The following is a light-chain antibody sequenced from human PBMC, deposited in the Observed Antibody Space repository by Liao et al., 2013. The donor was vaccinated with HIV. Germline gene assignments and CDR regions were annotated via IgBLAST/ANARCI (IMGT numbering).Light chain of an antibody. V-gene: IGLV3-21*01. Sequence: SYVLTQPPSVSAAPEKTARITCGGDNIGSKAVHWYQQKPGQAPVLVIYYDSVRPSGIPERFSGSNSGNTATLTISRVEAGDEADYYCQAWDSSTGDVLFGGGTKLTVL. CDR2: YDS. CDR1: NIGSKA. CDR3: QAWDSSTGDVL. J-gene: IGLJ2*01.